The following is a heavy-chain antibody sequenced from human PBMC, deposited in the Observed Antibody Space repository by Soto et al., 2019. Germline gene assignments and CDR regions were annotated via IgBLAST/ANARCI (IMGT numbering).Heavy chain of an antibody. Sequence: EVQLLESGGGLVQPGGSLRLSCAASGFTFSSYAMSWVRQAPGKGLEWVSAISGSGNSTYYADSVKGRFTISRDNSKNTLYLQMNSLRAEGTAVYYCAKDRSDYGDPEGNWFDPWGQGTLVTVSS. J-gene: IGHJ5*02. V-gene: IGHV3-23*01. CDR2: ISGSGNST. D-gene: IGHD4-17*01. CDR1: GFTFSSYA. CDR3: AKDRSDYGDPEGNWFDP.